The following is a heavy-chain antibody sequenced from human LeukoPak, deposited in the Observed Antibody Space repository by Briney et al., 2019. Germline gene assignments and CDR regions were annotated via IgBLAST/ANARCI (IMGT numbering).Heavy chain of an antibody. Sequence: GGSLRLSCAASGFTFSSYWMSWVRQAPGKGLEWVASIKQEGSEKYSVDSARGGFTFTRASAKNKLSLHMNSLRVEDTAVYCCARVLGYSGYDFDYWGQGTLVSVSS. V-gene: IGHV3-7*01. CDR1: GFTFSSYW. CDR2: IKQEGSEK. J-gene: IGHJ4*02. CDR3: ARVLGYSGYDFDY. D-gene: IGHD5-12*01.